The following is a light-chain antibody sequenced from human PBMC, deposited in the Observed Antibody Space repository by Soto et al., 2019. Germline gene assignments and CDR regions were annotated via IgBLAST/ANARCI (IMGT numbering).Light chain of an antibody. CDR1: TSDVGSYDR. V-gene: IGLV2-14*01. CDR3: SSYTSTNTPV. Sequence: QSALTQPASVSGSPGQSITISCTGTTSDVGSYDRVSWYQQHPGEVPKLIIYEVINRPSGVSNRFSGSKSGDTASLTISGLQAEDEADYYCSSYTSTNTPVFGTGTKLTVL. J-gene: IGLJ1*01. CDR2: EVI.